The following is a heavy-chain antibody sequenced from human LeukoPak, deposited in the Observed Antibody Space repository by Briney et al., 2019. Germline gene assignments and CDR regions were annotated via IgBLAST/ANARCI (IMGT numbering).Heavy chain of an antibody. J-gene: IGHJ6*03. D-gene: IGHD5-18*01. Sequence: ASVKVSCKASGYTFTGYYMHWVRQAPGQGLEWMGWINPNSGGTNYAQKFQGRVTMTRDTSISTAYMELSSLRSDDTAVYYCARDPEIREYSYAPYYYYYYMDVWGKGTTVTVSS. CDR3: ARDPEIREYSYAPYYYYYYMDV. V-gene: IGHV1-2*02. CDR1: GYTFTGYY. CDR2: INPNSGGT.